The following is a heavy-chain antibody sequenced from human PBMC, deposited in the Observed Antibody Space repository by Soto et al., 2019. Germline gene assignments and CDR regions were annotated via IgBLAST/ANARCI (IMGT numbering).Heavy chain of an antibody. CDR3: ARSVDP. J-gene: IGHJ5*02. CDR1: GGSISSSSYY. Sequence: PSETLSLTCTVSGGSISSSSYYWSWIRQPPGKGLEWIGEINHSGSTNYNPSLKSRVTISVDTSKNQFSLKLSSVTAADTAVYYCARSVDPWGQGTLVTVSS. V-gene: IGHV4-61*01. CDR2: INHSGST.